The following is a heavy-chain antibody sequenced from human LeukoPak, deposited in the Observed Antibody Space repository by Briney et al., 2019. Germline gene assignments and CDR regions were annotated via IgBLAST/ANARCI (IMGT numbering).Heavy chain of an antibody. J-gene: IGHJ4*02. V-gene: IGHV4-59*01. CDR2: IYYSGST. Sequence: SETLSLTCTVSGGSISSYYWSWIRQPPGKGLEWIGYIYYSGSTNYNPSLKSRVTISVGTSKNQFSLKLSSVTAADTAVYYCARAYSSSWYGDFDYWGQGTLVTVSS. CDR3: ARAYSSSWYGDFDY. CDR1: GGSISSYY. D-gene: IGHD6-13*01.